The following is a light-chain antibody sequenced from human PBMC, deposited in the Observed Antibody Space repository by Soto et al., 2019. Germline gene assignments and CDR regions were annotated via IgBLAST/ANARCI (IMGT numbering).Light chain of an antibody. CDR3: SSYTSSSTVV. CDR1: SSDVGGYNY. V-gene: IGLV2-14*01. Sequence: QSALTQPASVSGSPGQSITISCTGTSSDVGGYNYVSWYQQHPGKVPKLMINDVSNRPSGVSNRFSGSKSGNTASLTISGLQAEDEADYYCSSYTSSSTVVFGGGTKLTV. CDR2: DVS. J-gene: IGLJ2*01.